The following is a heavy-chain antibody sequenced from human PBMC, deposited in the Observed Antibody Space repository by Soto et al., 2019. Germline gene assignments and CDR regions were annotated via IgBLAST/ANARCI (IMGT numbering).Heavy chain of an antibody. D-gene: IGHD2-2*01. CDR3: AKDAVGYCSSSSCRYFDY. CDR1: GFTFSAYV. V-gene: IGHV3-23*01. CDR2: ISGSGSST. J-gene: IGHJ4*03. Sequence: GGSLRLSCAASGFTFSAYVVSWVRQAPGKGLEWVSSISGSGSSTYYADSVKGRFTISRDNSKNTLYLQMNSLRAEDTAVYFCAKDAVGYCSSSSCRYFDYWGQGTLVTVSS.